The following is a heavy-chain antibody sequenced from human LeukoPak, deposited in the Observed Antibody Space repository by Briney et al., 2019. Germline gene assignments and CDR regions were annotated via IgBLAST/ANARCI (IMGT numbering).Heavy chain of an antibody. V-gene: IGHV4-34*01. J-gene: IGHJ6*02. D-gene: IGHD3-22*01. CDR3: ARGRIAKIVVVHSFSYGMDD. CDR1: GWSFTDYF. Sequence: SETLSLTCTVYGWSFTDYFWTWIRQSPGKGLEWIGENNDYTGDTNYNPSLNSRVSISLEKSKNQFSLELRSVTAADTAVYYCARGRIAKIVVVHSFSYGMDDWGQGTTVTVSS. CDR2: NNDYTGDT.